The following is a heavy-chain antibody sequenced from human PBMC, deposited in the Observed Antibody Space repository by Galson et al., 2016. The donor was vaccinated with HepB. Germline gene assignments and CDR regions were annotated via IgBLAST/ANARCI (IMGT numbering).Heavy chain of an antibody. Sequence: LRLSCAASGFTFSSYGMHWVRQAPGKGLEWVAVIWYDGSNKYYADSVKGRFTISRDNSKNTLYLQMNRLRAEDTAVYYCAKTYYDFWSGYDYYHGMDVWGQGTTVTVSS. CDR2: IWYDGSNK. D-gene: IGHD3-3*01. CDR3: AKTYYDFWSGYDYYHGMDV. J-gene: IGHJ6*02. V-gene: IGHV3-33*06. CDR1: GFTFSSYG.